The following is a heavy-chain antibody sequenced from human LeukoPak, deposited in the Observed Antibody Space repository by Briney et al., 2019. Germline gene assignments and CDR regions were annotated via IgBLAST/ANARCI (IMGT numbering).Heavy chain of an antibody. J-gene: IGHJ5*02. Sequence: ASVKVSCKASGYTFTSYAMNWVRQAPGQGLEWMGWINTDSGNPTYAQGFTGRFVFSLDTSVSTAYLQINSLEAEDTAMYYCARGIGYCSDFSCHLDPWGQGTLVTVSS. CDR2: INTDSGNP. CDR1: GYTFTSYA. D-gene: IGHD2-15*01. CDR3: ARGIGYCSDFSCHLDP. V-gene: IGHV7-4-1*02.